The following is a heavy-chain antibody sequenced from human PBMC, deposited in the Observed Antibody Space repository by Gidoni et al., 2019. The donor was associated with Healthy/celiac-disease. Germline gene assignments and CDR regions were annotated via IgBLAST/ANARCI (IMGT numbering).Heavy chain of an antibody. J-gene: IGHJ6*02. CDR3: AKDVRAGGLPYYYYGMDV. Sequence: QVQLVESGGGVVQPGRYLRLSCASSGFTFSSYGMHWVRQAPGKGLEWVAVISYDGSNKYYADSVKGRFTISRDNSKNTLYLQMNSLGAEDTAVYYCAKDVRAGGLPYYYYGMDVWGQGTTVTVSS. CDR1: GFTFSSYG. CDR2: ISYDGSNK. D-gene: IGHD3-10*02. V-gene: IGHV3-30*18.